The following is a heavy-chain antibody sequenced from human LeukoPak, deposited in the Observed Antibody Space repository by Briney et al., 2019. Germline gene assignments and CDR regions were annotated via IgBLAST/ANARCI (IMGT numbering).Heavy chain of an antibody. Sequence: SETLSLTCAVSGGSINNYYWGWIRRPPGKGLEWIGYIYYSGSTNYNPSLKSRVTISVDTSKNEFSLRLSSVTAADTAVYYCARRQYCTSSRCFLAFDIWGQGTMVTVSP. J-gene: IGHJ3*02. V-gene: IGHV4-59*08. CDR2: IYYSGST. D-gene: IGHD2-2*01. CDR3: ARRQYCTSSRCFLAFDI. CDR1: GGSINNYY.